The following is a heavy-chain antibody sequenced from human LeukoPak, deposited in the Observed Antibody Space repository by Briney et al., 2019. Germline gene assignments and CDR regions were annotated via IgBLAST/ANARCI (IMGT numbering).Heavy chain of an antibody. V-gene: IGHV1-2*04. CDR2: INPNSGGT. D-gene: IGHD6-25*01. Sequence: ASVKVSCKASGYTFTGYYMHWVRQAPGQGLERMGWINPNSGGTNYAQKFQGWVTMTRDTSISTAYMELSRLRSDDTAVYYCARGQNLAAVAAQNWFDPWGQGTLVTVSS. J-gene: IGHJ5*02. CDR3: ARGQNLAAVAAQNWFDP. CDR1: GYTFTGYY.